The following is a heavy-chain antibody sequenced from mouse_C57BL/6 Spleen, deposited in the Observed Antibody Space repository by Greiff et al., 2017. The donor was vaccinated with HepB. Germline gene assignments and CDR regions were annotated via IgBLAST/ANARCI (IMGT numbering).Heavy chain of an antibody. Sequence: QVQLKQPGAELVKPGASVKLSCKASGYTFTSYWMHWVKQRPGQGLEWIGMIHPNSGSTNYNEKFKSKATLTVDKSSSTAYMQLSSLTSEDSAVYYCANDYKITTFYWGQGTLVTVSA. V-gene: IGHV1-64*01. CDR1: GYTFTSYW. CDR3: ANDYKITTFY. J-gene: IGHJ3*01. D-gene: IGHD1-1*01. CDR2: IHPNSGST.